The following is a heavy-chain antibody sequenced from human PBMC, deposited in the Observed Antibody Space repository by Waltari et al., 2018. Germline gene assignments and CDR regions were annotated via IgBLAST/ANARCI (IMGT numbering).Heavy chain of an antibody. CDR1: GDSMNTNYW. Sequence: QVQLQESGPGLVKPSGTLSLTCPVSGDSMNTNYWWSWVRQAPGKGLEWIGQIHRSGRTHYHPSLESRVATSIDTSKKEFSLEVTSATAADTAVYFCARDRGRGLYLDSWGQGILVTVSP. J-gene: IGHJ4*02. CDR2: IHRSGRT. V-gene: IGHV4-4*02. CDR3: ARDRGRGLYLDS. D-gene: IGHD5-12*01.